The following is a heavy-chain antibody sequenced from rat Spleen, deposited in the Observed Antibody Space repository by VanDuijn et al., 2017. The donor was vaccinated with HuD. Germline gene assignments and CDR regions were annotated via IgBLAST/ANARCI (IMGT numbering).Heavy chain of an antibody. D-gene: IGHD1-12*02. J-gene: IGHJ2*01. Sequence: EVQLVESGGGLVQPGRSMRLSCTALGFTFSNYYMAWVRQAPTEGLEWVASISTGGGNTYYRDSVKGRFTISRDNAKNTLYLQMDSLRSEDTATYYCARPPYDGTYYHYFDYWGQGVMVTVSS. CDR2: ISTGGGNT. CDR3: ARPPYDGTYYHYFDY. CDR1: GFTFSNYY. V-gene: IGHV5-25*01.